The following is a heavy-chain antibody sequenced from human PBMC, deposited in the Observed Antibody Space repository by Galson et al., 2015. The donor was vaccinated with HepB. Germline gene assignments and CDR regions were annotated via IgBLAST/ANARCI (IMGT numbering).Heavy chain of an antibody. D-gene: IGHD6-19*01. J-gene: IGHJ2*01. Sequence: SVTVSCKASGGTFSSYAISWVRQAPGQGLEWMGGIIPIFGIANYAQKFQGRVTITADESTSTAYMELSSLRSEDTAVYYCVIAVARYWYFDLWGRGTLVTVSS. CDR3: VIAVARYWYFDL. V-gene: IGHV1-69*13. CDR1: GGTFSSYA. CDR2: IIPIFGIA.